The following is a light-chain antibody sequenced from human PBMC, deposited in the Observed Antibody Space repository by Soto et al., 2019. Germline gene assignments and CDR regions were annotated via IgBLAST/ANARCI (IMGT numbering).Light chain of an antibody. V-gene: IGKV3-15*01. CDR2: GVS. CDR1: ESLFGF. CDR3: QSYNDWPFA. Sequence: EIVMTQSPATLSVSQGERVTLSCRASESLFGFLAWYQHKPGQAPRLLIYGVSTKATGVPARFSGSGSATDFTLTITSLQSDDSAVYYCQSYNDWPFAFGQGTKLEI. J-gene: IGKJ2*01.